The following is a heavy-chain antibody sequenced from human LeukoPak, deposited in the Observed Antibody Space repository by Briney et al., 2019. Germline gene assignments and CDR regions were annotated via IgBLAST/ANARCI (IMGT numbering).Heavy chain of an antibody. CDR1: GFTFSNYI. CDR3: AKVDITGTIPRAFDI. Sequence: GGSLRLSCAASGFTFSNYIMTWVRQAPGKRLDCVSAISGSGMTTYYADSVKGRFTISRDNSKNTVDLHLNSLRAEDTAVFYCAKVDITGTIPRAFDIWGQGTMVTVSS. CDR2: ISGSGMTT. V-gene: IGHV3-23*01. J-gene: IGHJ3*02. D-gene: IGHD1/OR15-1a*01.